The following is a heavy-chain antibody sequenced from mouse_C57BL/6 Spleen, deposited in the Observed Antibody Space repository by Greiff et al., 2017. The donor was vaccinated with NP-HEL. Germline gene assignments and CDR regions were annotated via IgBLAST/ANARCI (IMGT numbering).Heavy chain of an antibody. V-gene: IGHV5-4*01. J-gene: IGHJ3*01. Sequence: EVKLQESGGGLVKPGGSLKLSCAASGFTFSSYAMSWVRQTPEKRLEWVATISDGGSYTYYPDNVKGRFTISRDNAKNNLYLQMSHLKSEDTAMYYCARDDYGFAYWGQGTLVTVSA. CDR3: ARDDYGFAY. CDR2: ISDGGSYT. CDR1: GFTFSSYA. D-gene: IGHD2-4*01.